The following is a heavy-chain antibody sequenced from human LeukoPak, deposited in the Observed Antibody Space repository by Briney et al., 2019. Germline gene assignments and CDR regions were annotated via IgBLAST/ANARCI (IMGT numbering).Heavy chain of an antibody. Sequence: QPGGSLRLSCAASGFTFSSYGMHWVRQAPGKGLEWLAFIRYDGSNKYYADSVKGRFTISRDNSKNTLYLQMNSLRAEDTAVYYCAREYDFWSVNWFDPWGQGTLVTVSS. V-gene: IGHV3-30*02. D-gene: IGHD3-3*01. CDR2: IRYDGSNK. CDR3: AREYDFWSVNWFDP. J-gene: IGHJ5*02. CDR1: GFTFSSYG.